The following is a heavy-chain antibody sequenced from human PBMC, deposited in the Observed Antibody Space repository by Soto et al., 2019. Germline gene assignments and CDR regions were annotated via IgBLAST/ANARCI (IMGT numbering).Heavy chain of an antibody. Sequence: EVQLVESGGGLVQPGGPLRLSCVASGLALSNYWINWVRQAPGKGLEWVANIKQDGSEKNYVDSVKGRFTISRDNARNALYLQMNSLRAEDTAAYYCATETSTWGCWGQGTLVAVSS. V-gene: IGHV3-7*05. D-gene: IGHD7-27*01. CDR2: IKQDGSEK. CDR3: ATETSTWGC. J-gene: IGHJ4*02. CDR1: GLALSNYW.